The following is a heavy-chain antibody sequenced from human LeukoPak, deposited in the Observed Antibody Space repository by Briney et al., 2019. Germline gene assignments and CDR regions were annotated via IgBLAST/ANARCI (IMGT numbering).Heavy chain of an antibody. V-gene: IGHV3-21*01. CDR1: GFTFSSYS. CDR2: ISSSSSYI. CDR3: ASDPFPYSSSWYESANYYMDV. Sequence: GGSLRLSCAASGFTFSSYSMNWVRQAPGKGLEWVSSISSSSSYIYYADSVKGRFTISRDNAKNSLYLQMNSLRAEDTAVYYCASDPFPYSSSWYESANYYMDVWGKGTTVTVSS. D-gene: IGHD6-13*01. J-gene: IGHJ6*03.